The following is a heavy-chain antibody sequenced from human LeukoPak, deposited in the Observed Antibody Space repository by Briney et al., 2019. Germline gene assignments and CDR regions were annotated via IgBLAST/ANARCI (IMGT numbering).Heavy chain of an antibody. V-gene: IGHV3-7*01. J-gene: IGHJ4*02. D-gene: IGHD2-15*01. CDR3: TRDTGCPGGTCYSFYDY. Sequence: GGSLRLSCAASGFTFSNYWMTWVRQAPGKGLEWVANIKQDGTEKYYVDSVKGRFTISRDNAEDSLYLQMNSLRAEDTAVYYCTRDTGCPGGTCYSFYDYWGQGTLVTVSS. CDR1: GFTFSNYW. CDR2: IKQDGTEK.